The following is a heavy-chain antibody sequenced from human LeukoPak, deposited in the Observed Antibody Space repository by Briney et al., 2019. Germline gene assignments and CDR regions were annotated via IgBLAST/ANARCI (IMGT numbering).Heavy chain of an antibody. Sequence: ATVKVSCKASGYTFTSYGISWVRQAPGQGLEWMGWISAYNGNTNYAQKFQGRVTMTTDTSTSTAYMELRSLRSDDTAVYYCARDRVYYDSSGYYDYYGMDVWGQGTTVTVSS. CDR1: GYTFTSYG. D-gene: IGHD3-22*01. CDR3: ARDRVYYDSSGYYDYYGMDV. V-gene: IGHV1-18*01. J-gene: IGHJ6*02. CDR2: ISAYNGNT.